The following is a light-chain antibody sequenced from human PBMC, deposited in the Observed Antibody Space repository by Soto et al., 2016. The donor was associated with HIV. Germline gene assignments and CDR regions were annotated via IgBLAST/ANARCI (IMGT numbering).Light chain of an antibody. J-gene: IGLJ2*01. CDR2: DDK. V-gene: IGLV3-21*03. CDR1: NIGSKT. CDR3: QVWDSSSDHVV. Sequence: SYELIQPPSVSVAPGKTAEINCGGSNIGSKTVQWYQQKPGQAPVVVVYDDKDRPPGIPERFSGSNSGNTATLTINRVEAGDEAGYYCQVWDSSSDHVVFGGGTKLTVL.